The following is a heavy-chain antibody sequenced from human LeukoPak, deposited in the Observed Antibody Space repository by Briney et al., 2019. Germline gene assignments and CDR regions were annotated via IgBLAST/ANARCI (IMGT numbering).Heavy chain of an antibody. Sequence: GESLKISCKGSGYIFTNYWIGWVRQIPGKGLEWMGIIYPGDSDSRYSPSFQGQVIISADKSISTAYLQWSSLKASDTAIYYCARDYSDYVGAFDIWGQGTMVAVSS. V-gene: IGHV5-51*01. CDR3: ARDYSDYVGAFDI. J-gene: IGHJ3*02. CDR1: GYIFTNYW. CDR2: IYPGDSDS. D-gene: IGHD4-11*01.